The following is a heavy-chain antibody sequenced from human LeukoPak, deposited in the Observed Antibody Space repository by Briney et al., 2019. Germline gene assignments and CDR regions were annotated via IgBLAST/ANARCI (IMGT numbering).Heavy chain of an antibody. D-gene: IGHD1-1*01. V-gene: IGHV4-39*07. J-gene: IGHJ4*02. Sequence: SETLSLTCTVSGGSISSSSYYWGWIRQPPGKGLEWIGSIYYSGSTYYNPSLKSRVTISVDTSKNQLSLSLTSVTAADTAVYYCARSGERFEYWGQGTLVTVSS. CDR1: GGSISSSSYY. CDR2: IYYSGST. CDR3: ARSGERFEY.